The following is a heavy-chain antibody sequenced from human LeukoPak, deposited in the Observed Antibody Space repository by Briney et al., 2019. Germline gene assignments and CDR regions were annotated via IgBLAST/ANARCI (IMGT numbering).Heavy chain of an antibody. D-gene: IGHD4-11*01. V-gene: IGHV3-7*01. CDR2: IKQDGSEK. CDR1: GFTFSSYW. CDR3: VRLYDDYTNGHFDS. J-gene: IGHJ4*02. Sequence: GGSLRLSCAASGFTFSSYWMSWVRQAPGKGLEWVANIKQDGSEKYYVDSVKGRFTISRDNAKNSLYLQLNSLRAEDTAVYYCVRLYDDYTNGHFDSWGQGTLVTVSS.